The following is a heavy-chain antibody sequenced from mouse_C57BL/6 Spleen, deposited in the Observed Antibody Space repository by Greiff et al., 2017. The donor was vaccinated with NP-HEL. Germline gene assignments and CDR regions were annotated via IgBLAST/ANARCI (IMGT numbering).Heavy chain of an antibody. J-gene: IGHJ4*01. CDR2: IDPSDSYT. CDR1: GYTFTSYW. CDR3: ARRESNYYAMDY. V-gene: IGHV1-69*01. Sequence: VQLQQSGAELVMPGASVKLSCKASGYTFTSYWMHWVKQRPGQGLEWIGEIDPSDSYTNYNQKFKGKSTLTVDKSSSTAYTQLSSLTSEDSAVYYCARRESNYYAMDYWGQGTSVTVAS. D-gene: IGHD2-5*01.